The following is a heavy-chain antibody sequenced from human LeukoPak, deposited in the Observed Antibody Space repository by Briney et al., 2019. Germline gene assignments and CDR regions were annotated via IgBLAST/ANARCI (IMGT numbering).Heavy chain of an antibody. CDR3: ARGLRGMATTYFDY. CDR2: IWYDGSNK. CDR1: GFTFSSYG. V-gene: IGHV3-33*01. J-gene: IGHJ4*02. Sequence: PERSLRLSCAASGFTFSSYGMHWVRQAPGKGLEWVAVIWYDGSNKYYADSVKGRFTISRDNSKNTLYLQMNSLRAEDTAVYYCARGLRGMATTYFDYWGQGTLVTVSS. D-gene: IGHD5-24*01.